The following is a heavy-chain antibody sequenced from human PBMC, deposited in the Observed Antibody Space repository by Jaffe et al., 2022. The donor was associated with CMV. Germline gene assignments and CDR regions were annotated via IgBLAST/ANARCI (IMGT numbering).Heavy chain of an antibody. D-gene: IGHD3-22*01. J-gene: IGHJ4*02. CDR1: GFTFSSYG. CDR2: IWYDGSNK. V-gene: IGHV3-33*01. Sequence: QVQLVESGGGVVQPGRSLRLSCAASGFTFSSYGMHWVRQAPGKGLEWVAVIWYDGSNKYYADSVKGRFTISRDNSKNTLYLQMNSLRAEDTAVYYCARANYDSSGYYPTFFDYWGQGTLVTVSS. CDR3: ARANYDSSGYYPTFFDY.